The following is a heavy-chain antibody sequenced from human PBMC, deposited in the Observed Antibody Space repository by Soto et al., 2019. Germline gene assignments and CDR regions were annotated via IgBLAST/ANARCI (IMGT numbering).Heavy chain of an antibody. D-gene: IGHD3-22*01. Sequence: GGSLRLSCAASGFTFGSHWMHWVRQAPGKGLVWVSRINTDGSTTTYADSVKGRFTISRDNARNTLYLQMESLRGEDTAVYYCARFGTHYDNSGYVYWGQGALVTVSS. J-gene: IGHJ4*02. V-gene: IGHV3-74*01. CDR1: GFTFGSHW. CDR2: INTDGSTT. CDR3: ARFGTHYDNSGYVY.